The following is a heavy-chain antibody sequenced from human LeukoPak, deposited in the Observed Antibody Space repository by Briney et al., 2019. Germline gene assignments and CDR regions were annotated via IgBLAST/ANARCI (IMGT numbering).Heavy chain of an antibody. Sequence: PGGSLRLSSAASGFMFRSYGMHWVRQAPGKGLDWVAIIWYDGSKKYYADSVKGRFTISRDNSKNTLYLQMNSLRAEDTAVYYYARLYSSLSSFEYWGQGTLVTVSS. D-gene: IGHD3-22*01. V-gene: IGHV3-33*01. CDR1: GFMFRSYG. CDR2: IWYDGSKK. J-gene: IGHJ4*02. CDR3: ARLYSSLSSFEY.